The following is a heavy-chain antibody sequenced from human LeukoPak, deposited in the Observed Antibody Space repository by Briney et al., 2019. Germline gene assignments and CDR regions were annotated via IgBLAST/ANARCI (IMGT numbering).Heavy chain of an antibody. D-gene: IGHD6-6*01. Sequence: LETLSLTCTLSGYSICIGYYWGWIRHPPGEGLEWIGSIYHSGSTYYNPPLKSRVTISLETSKNQFSLKLSSVPAADRPVFSCARAAWGNSSSSSVFDYYYMDVWGKRTTVTVSS. CDR3: ARAAWGNSSSSSVFDYYYMDV. CDR1: GYSICIGYY. V-gene: IGHV4-38-2*02. CDR2: IYHSGST. J-gene: IGHJ6*03.